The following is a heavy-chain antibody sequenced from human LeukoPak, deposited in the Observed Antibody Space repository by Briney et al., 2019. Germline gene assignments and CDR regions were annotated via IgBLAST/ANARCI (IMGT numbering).Heavy chain of an antibody. CDR1: GFTFSSYA. J-gene: IGHJ4*02. CDR2: ISSNGGST. CDR3: VKGRRGHRVEPAAPLDY. D-gene: IGHD2-2*01. V-gene: IGHV3-64D*06. Sequence: PGGSLRLSCSASGFTFSSYAMHWVRQAPGKGLEYVSAISSNGGSTYYADSVKGRFTISRDNSKNTLYLQMSSLRAEDTAVYYCVKGRRGHRVEPAAPLDYGGQEPLVTVSS.